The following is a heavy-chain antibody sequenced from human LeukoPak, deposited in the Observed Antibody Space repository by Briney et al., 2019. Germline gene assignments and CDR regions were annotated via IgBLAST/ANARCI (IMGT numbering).Heavy chain of an antibody. V-gene: IGHV3-15*01. Sequence: GGSLRLSCAASGFTFSNAWMSWVRQAPGKGLEWVGRIKSKTDGGTTDYAAPVKGRFTISRDDSKNTLYLQMNSLKTEDTAVYYCTTDPVAVRGVIRPLDYWGQGTLVTVSS. CDR1: GFTFSNAW. D-gene: IGHD3-10*01. J-gene: IGHJ4*02. CDR2: IKSKTDGGTT. CDR3: TTDPVAVRGVIRPLDY.